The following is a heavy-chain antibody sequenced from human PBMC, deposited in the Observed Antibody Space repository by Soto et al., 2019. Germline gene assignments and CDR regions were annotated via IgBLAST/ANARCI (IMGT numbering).Heavy chain of an antibody. CDR1: GFTFSSYA. Sequence: GGSLRLSCAASGFTFSSYAMSWVRQAPGKGLEWVSAISWNSGNIGYADSVKGRFTISRDNAQNSLYLQMNSLRSEDTAFYYCAKDHMAWAGLFDSWGQGTLVTVSS. J-gene: IGHJ4*02. D-gene: IGHD6-19*01. CDR2: ISWNSGNI. CDR3: AKDHMAWAGLFDS. V-gene: IGHV3-9*01.